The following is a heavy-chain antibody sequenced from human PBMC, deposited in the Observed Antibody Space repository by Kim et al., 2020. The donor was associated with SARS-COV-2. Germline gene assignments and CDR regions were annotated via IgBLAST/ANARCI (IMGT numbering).Heavy chain of an antibody. CDR3: AKEGEGSYFDY. V-gene: IGHV3-33*06. D-gene: IGHD3-10*01. CDR1: GFTFSSYG. CDR2: IWYDGSTK. Sequence: GGSLRLSCAASGFTFSSYGMHWVRQAPGKGLEWVAVIWYDGSTKYYADSVKGRFTISRDNSKNTQYLQMNSLRAEDTAVYYCAKEGEGSYFDYWGQGTLVTVSS. J-gene: IGHJ4*02.